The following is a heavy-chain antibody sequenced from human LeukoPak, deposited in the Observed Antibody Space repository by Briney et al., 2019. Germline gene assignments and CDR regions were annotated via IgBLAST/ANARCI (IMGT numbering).Heavy chain of an antibody. CDR2: IYYSGTT. V-gene: IGHV4-39*07. D-gene: IGHD3-16*01. CDR3: ARDSNGGGGDY. J-gene: IGHJ4*02. Sequence: SETLSLTCTVSGGSISGSPYYWGWIRQPPGKGLEWIGNIYYSGTTYYNPSLKSRVTISVDTSKNQFSLKLSSVTAADTAVYYCARDSNGGGGDYWGQGTLVTVSS. CDR1: GGSISGSPYY.